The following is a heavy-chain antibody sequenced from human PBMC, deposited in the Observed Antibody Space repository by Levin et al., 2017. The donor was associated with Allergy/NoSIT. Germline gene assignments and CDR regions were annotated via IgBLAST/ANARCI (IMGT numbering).Heavy chain of an antibody. CDR2: ISNSGSYT. D-gene: IGHD4/OR15-4a*01. J-gene: IGHJ4*02. Sequence: GGSLRLSCAASGFSFSSYSVTWVRQAPGRGLEWVSSISNSGSYTHYADSVKGRFTISRDNAKNSLYLQMNSLRSEDTAVYYCATNKVLYPMTHYKYWGQGTRVSVSS. CDR3: ATNKVLYPMTHYKY. V-gene: IGHV3-21*01. CDR1: GFSFSSYS.